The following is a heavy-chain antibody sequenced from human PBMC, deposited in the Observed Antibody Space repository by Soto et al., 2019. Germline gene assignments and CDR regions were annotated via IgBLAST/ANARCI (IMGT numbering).Heavy chain of an antibody. D-gene: IGHD5-18*01. Sequence: GGSLRLSCAASGFTFSSYGMHWVRQAPGKGLEWVAVIWYDGSNKYYADSVKGRFTISRDNSKNTLYLQMNSLRAEDTAVYYCARDYRTAMAPGWFDPWGQGTLVTVSS. V-gene: IGHV3-33*01. CDR3: ARDYRTAMAPGWFDP. J-gene: IGHJ5*02. CDR1: GFTFSSYG. CDR2: IWYDGSNK.